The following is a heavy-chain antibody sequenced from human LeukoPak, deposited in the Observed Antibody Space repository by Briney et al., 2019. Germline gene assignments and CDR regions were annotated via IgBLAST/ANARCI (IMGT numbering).Heavy chain of an antibody. V-gene: IGHV3-43*02. CDR3: AKGDSSTWYPRDP. Sequence: GGSLRLSCAASGFSFGDSAMHWVRQAPGKGLEWVSIISENGGRTYYADSVKGRFTISRDSSKNSLFLRMNSLRTEDTALYYCAKGDSSTWYPRDPWGQGTLVTVSS. CDR1: GFSFGDSA. J-gene: IGHJ5*02. CDR2: ISENGGRT. D-gene: IGHD6-13*01.